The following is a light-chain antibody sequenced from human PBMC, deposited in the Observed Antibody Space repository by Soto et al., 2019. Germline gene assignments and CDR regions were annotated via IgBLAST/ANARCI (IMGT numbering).Light chain of an antibody. CDR2: DAS. Sequence: DIQMTQSPSSLSASVGDRVTTTCQASQDISNYLNWYQQKPGKAPKLLIYDASNLETGVPSRFSGSRSGTDFTFTISSLQPEDIATYYCQQYDNLPSITFGQGTRLEIK. CDR3: QQYDNLPSIT. J-gene: IGKJ5*01. V-gene: IGKV1-33*01. CDR1: QDISNY.